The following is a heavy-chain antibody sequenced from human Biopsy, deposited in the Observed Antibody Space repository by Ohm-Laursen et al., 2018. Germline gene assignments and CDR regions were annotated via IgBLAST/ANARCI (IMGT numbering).Heavy chain of an antibody. CDR2: FAPENGKT. CDR1: GGTFTNYA. J-gene: IGHJ4*02. D-gene: IGHD1-1*01. CDR3: AADINVWNVNY. Sequence: SVKVSCKASGGTFTNYAISWVRQAPGQGLEWMGGFAPENGKTVYAQNFQARVSLTEDTSTDTAYMELRSLRSEDTAVYYCAADINVWNVNYWGQGTQVTVSS. V-gene: IGHV1-24*01.